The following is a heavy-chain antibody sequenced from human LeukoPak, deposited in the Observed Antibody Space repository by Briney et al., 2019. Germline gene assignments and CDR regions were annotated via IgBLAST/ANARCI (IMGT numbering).Heavy chain of an antibody. CDR1: GFSFSDYW. CDR3: ARGPNYGSRNDFFDF. D-gene: IGHD3-10*01. CDR2: IKEDGSEK. J-gene: IGHJ4*02. V-gene: IGHV3-7*03. Sequence: GGSLRLSCAASGFSFSDYWMNWVRQAPGKGLEGVANIKEDGSEKYCVDCVKGRFTISRDNAKNSLYLQMNSLRAEDTAVYYCARGPNYGSRNDFFDFWGQGTLVTVSS.